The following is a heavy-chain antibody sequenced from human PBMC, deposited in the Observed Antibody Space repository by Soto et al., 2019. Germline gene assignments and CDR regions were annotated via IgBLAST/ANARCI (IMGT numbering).Heavy chain of an antibody. D-gene: IGHD2-15*01. V-gene: IGHV3-53*02. CDR1: GFIVSDNY. Sequence: EVQLVETGGGLIQPGGSLRLSCPVSGFIVSDNYMTWVRQAPGKGLEWVSVIYSGGSTFYADSVKGRFTISRDTSKNTLYLQMSSLRAGDTAIYYCARGGGGTLRPYDHWGQGTLVTVSS. CDR2: IYSGGST. J-gene: IGHJ4*02. CDR3: ARGGGGTLRPYDH.